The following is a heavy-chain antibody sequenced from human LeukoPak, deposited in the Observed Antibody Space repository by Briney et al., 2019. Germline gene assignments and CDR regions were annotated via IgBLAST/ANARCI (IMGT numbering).Heavy chain of an antibody. CDR1: GYSFASSW. CDR2: VYPGDSDT. D-gene: IGHD6-13*01. V-gene: IGHV5-51*01. J-gene: IGHJ6*02. CDR3: ARLSEAATGPYYYGMAV. Sequence: GESLKISCKGSGYSFASSWIAWVRQTPGKGLEWMGIVYPGDSDTRYSPSFQGQVTISADKSISTAYLQWSSLKASDTAMYYCARLSEAATGPYYYGMAVWGQGTTVTVSS.